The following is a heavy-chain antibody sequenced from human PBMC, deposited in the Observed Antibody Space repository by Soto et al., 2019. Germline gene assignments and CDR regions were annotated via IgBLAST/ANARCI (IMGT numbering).Heavy chain of an antibody. D-gene: IGHD3-3*01. CDR3: ARVGSFWSGYYNDYYYGMDV. V-gene: IGHV3-48*03. Sequence: PGGSLRVSCAASGFTFSSYEMNWVRQAPGKGLEWVSYISSSGSTIYYADSVKGRFTISRDNAKNSLYLQMNSLRAEDTAVYYCARVGSFWSGYYNDYYYGMDVWGQGTTVTVSS. CDR1: GFTFSSYE. CDR2: ISSSGSTI. J-gene: IGHJ6*02.